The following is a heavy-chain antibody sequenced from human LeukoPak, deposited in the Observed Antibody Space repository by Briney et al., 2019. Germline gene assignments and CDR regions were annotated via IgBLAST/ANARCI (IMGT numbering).Heavy chain of an antibody. CDR1: GVTFSSYN. D-gene: IGHD3-10*01. V-gene: IGHV3-21*01. CDR3: ARGMYYYGSGSSFDN. CDR2: ISSSSSYI. Sequence: SGGSLRLSCAASGVTFSSYNMNWVRQAPGKGLEWVSSISSSSSYIYYADSVKGRFTISRDNAKNSLYLQMNSLRAEDTAVYYCARGMYYYGSGSSFDNWGQGTLVTVSS. J-gene: IGHJ4*02.